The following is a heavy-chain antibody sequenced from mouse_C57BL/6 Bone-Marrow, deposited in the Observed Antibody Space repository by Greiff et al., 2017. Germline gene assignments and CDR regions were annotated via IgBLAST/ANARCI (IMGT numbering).Heavy chain of an antibody. CDR3: ARAPYYTSHSYYAMDY. CDR2: IDPSDSYA. V-gene: IGHV1-59*01. CDR1: GYTFTSYC. Sequence: QVQLQQPGAELVRPWPSVKLSCKASGYTFTSYCMHWVKQRPGQGLEWIGVIDPSDSYANYNQKFTGMATLTVDSSSSTAYILLNSLTSEDTAIYYCARAPYYTSHSYYAMDYWGQGTSVTVSS. D-gene: IGHD1-1*01. J-gene: IGHJ4*01.